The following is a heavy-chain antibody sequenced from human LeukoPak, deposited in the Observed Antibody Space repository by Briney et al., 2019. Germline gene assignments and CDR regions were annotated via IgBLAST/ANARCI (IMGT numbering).Heavy chain of an antibody. Sequence: SETLSLTCAVSGGSISSGGYSWSWIRQPPGKGLEWIGYIYHSGSTYYNPSLKSRVTISVDTSKNQFSLKLSSVTAADTAVYYCAGRSWDQTGMDVWGQGTTVTV. CDR1: GGSISSGGYS. CDR3: AGRSWDQTGMDV. CDR2: IYHSGST. D-gene: IGHD1-26*01. V-gene: IGHV4-30-2*03. J-gene: IGHJ6*02.